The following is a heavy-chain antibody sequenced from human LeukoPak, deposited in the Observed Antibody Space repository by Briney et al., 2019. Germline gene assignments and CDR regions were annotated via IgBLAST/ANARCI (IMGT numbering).Heavy chain of an antibody. CDR2: ISHGGST. CDR3: ARDCTNAGSGMDV. Sequence: SETLSLTCAVSGYSINSGYYWGWIRQPPGKGLEWIVSISHGGSTYYNPALKSRVTTSVDTSKNQFSLKLSSVTAADTAVYYCARDCTNAGSGMDVWGQGTTVTVSS. D-gene: IGHD2-8*01. CDR1: GYSINSGYY. J-gene: IGHJ6*02. V-gene: IGHV4-38-2*02.